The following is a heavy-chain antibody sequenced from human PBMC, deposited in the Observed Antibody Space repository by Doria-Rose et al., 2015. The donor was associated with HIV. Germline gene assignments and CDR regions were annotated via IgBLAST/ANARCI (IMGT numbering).Heavy chain of an antibody. V-gene: IGHV3-30*02. D-gene: IGHD1-26*01. CDR1: GFTFSSYG. CDR2: IRFDGSDK. CDR3: AKDRSALGRIYGMDV. Sequence: VQLVQSGGGVVQPGGSLRLSCGAAGFTFSSYGMHWVRQAPGKGLEWVAFIRFDGSDKFYGGSVKGRFTIYRDNSKNTLYLQMNSLRGEDTALYYCAKDRSALGRIYGMDVWGQGTTGTGSS. J-gene: IGHJ6*02.